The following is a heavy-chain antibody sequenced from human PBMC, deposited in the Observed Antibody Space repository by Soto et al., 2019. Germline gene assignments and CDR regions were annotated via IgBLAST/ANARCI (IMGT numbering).Heavy chain of an antibody. CDR1: GYAFSQFY. V-gene: IGHV1-2*04. D-gene: IGHD4-17*01. Sequence: QVQLVQSGAEVKKPGASVKVSCKASGYAFSQFYIHWMRQAPGQGLEWMGWINPNSGRTKFAQNFQGWVTMTRDTSIKTVYMELSGLQSDATAVYYCARESGGTTATLDYYYFYMDVWGKGTTVTVSS. J-gene: IGHJ6*03. CDR3: ARESGGTTATLDYYYFYMDV. CDR2: INPNSGRT.